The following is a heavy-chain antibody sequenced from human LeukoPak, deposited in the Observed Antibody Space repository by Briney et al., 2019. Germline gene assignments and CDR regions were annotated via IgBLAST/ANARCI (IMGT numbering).Heavy chain of an antibody. Sequence: GGSLRLSCAASGFTFSSYSMNWVRQAPGKGLEWVSSISSSSSYIYYADSVKGRFTISRDNAKNSLYLQMNSLRAEDTAVYYCAKALVVAVDASRAFDNWGQGTLVTVSS. J-gene: IGHJ4*02. D-gene: IGHD2-15*01. CDR3: AKALVVAVDASRAFDN. CDR1: GFTFSSYS. V-gene: IGHV3-21*01. CDR2: ISSSSSYI.